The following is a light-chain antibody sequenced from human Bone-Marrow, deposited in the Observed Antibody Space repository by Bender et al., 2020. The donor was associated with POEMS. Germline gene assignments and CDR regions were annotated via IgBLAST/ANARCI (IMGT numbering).Light chain of an antibody. CDR1: SSDIGSYNY. V-gene: IGLV2-14*03. CDR2: DVN. CDR3: AAWEERLSGYV. J-gene: IGLJ1*01. Sequence: QSVLTQPASVSGSPGQSITISCTGSSSDIGSYNYVYWYQQHPGKAPKLIIYDVNNRPSGVSIRFSGSKSGTSASLAISGLRSEDEADYYCAAWEERLSGYVFGTGTKVSVL.